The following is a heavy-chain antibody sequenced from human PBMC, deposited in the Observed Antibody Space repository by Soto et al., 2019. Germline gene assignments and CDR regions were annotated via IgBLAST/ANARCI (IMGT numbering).Heavy chain of an antibody. Sequence: PSETLSLTCSVSGGSISSGYYYLSWILQPPGKGLEWIGNIYYSWNTYYNPSLKSRLIISVDPSKNQFSLKVGHVTASDTAVYYCAGHARDYSDSSGYYNWFEAWGQGTLVTISS. V-gene: IGHV4-30-4*01. CDR3: AGHARDYSDSSGYYNWFEA. CDR2: IYYSWNT. J-gene: IGHJ5*02. CDR1: GGSISSGYYY. D-gene: IGHD3-22*01.